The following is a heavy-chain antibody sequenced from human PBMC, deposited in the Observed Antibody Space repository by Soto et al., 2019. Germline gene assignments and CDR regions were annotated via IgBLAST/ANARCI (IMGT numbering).Heavy chain of an antibody. D-gene: IGHD2-2*01. V-gene: IGHV3-23*01. J-gene: IGHJ6*02. CDR2: VSGSGGSV. CDR3: AKGSVVGADYSYGMDV. Sequence: GGSLRLSCAAAGFTFSSYGMSWVRQASGKGLEWVSAVSGSGGSVYYADSVKGRFTISRDNSKNTLYLQVNSLRAEDTAIYYCAKGSVVGADYSYGMDVWGQGTTVTVSS. CDR1: GFTFSSYG.